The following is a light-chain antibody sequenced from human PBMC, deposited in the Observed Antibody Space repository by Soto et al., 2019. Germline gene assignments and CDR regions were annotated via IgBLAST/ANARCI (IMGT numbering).Light chain of an antibody. Sequence: DIQMTQSPSTLSASVGDRVTITCRASQSISSWLAWYQQKPGKAPNLLIYDASTLESGIPSRFSGSGSGTEFTLTISSLQPDDFATYYCQQYNSYSPRTFGQGTKVDTK. CDR1: QSISSW. J-gene: IGKJ1*01. CDR3: QQYNSYSPRT. V-gene: IGKV1-5*01. CDR2: DAS.